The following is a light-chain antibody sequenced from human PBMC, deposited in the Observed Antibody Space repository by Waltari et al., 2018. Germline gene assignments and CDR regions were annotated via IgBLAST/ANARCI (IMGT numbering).Light chain of an antibody. CDR3: SSYTTSSTVV. CDR2: EVN. Sequence: QSALTQTASVSGSRGQSGTISCTGPNSDIGPYKFVSWYQQPPNKAPPPLIYEVNNRPSGVSTRFSGSRSGNAASLTISDLQSEDEAHYYCSSYTTSSTVVFGTGTKVT. V-gene: IGLV2-14*01. J-gene: IGLJ1*01. CDR1: NSDIGPYKF.